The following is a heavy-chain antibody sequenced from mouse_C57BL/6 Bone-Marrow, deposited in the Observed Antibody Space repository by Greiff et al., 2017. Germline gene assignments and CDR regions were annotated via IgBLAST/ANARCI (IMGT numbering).Heavy chain of an antibody. Sequence: EVQLQQSGPELVKPVASVKISCKASGYTFTDYYMNWVKQSHGKSLEWIGDINPNNGGTSYNQKLKGKATLTVDKSSSTAYMELRSLTSEDSAVYYCARSMDGYYYAMDYWGQGTSVTVSS. CDR3: ARSMDGYYYAMDY. CDR1: GYTFTDYY. D-gene: IGHD2-3*01. J-gene: IGHJ4*01. CDR2: INPNNGGT. V-gene: IGHV1-26*01.